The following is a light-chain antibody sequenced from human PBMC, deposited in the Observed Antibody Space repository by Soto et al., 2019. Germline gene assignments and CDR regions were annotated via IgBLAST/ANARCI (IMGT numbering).Light chain of an antibody. CDR3: QQRSDWPST. CDR2: DAS. CDR1: QSVRSY. V-gene: IGKV3-11*01. Sequence: EIVLTQSPATLSLSPGERATLSCRASQSVRSYLAWYQQKPGQAPRLLIYDASNRAPGIPARFSGSGSGTDFTLTISSLEPEDFAVYYCQQRSDWPSTFGGGTKVGIK. J-gene: IGKJ4*01.